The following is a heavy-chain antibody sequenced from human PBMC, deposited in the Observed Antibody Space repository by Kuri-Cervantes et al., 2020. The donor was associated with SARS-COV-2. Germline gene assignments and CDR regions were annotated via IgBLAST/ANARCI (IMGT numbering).Heavy chain of an antibody. J-gene: IGHJ4*02. V-gene: IGHV4-34*01. D-gene: IGHD3-9*01. Sequence: GSLRLSCAVYGGSFSGYYWSWIRQPPGKGLEWIGEINHSGSTNYNPSLKSRVTISVDTSKNQFSLKLSSVTAADTAVYYCARETTYYDILTGHRDYWGQGTLVTVSS. CDR1: GGSFSGYY. CDR2: INHSGST. CDR3: ARETTYYDILTGHRDY.